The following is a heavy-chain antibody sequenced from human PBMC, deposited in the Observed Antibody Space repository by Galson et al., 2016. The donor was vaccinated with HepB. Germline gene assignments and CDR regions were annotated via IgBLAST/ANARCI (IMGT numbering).Heavy chain of an antibody. Sequence: SLRLSCAASGFSFSKYTMNWVRQAPGKGLEWIAYIRGGNTNTDYAVSVKGRFTISRDDATNSLFLQMNSLRDEDTAIYYCARDHDWAFDYWGQGTLVSVSS. J-gene: IGHJ4*02. V-gene: IGHV3-48*02. D-gene: IGHD3-9*01. CDR2: IRGGNTNT. CDR3: ARDHDWAFDY. CDR1: GFSFSKYT.